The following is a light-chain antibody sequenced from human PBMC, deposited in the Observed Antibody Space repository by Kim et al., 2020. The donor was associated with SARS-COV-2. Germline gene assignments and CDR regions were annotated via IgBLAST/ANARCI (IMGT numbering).Light chain of an antibody. V-gene: IGKV1-9*01. CDR1: QGIKNY. J-gene: IGKJ4*01. CDR3: QQLQIYPPT. CDR2: DTS. Sequence: DIQLTQSPSFLSASVGDRVTITCRASQGIKNYLAWYQQKPGKAPKLLIHDTSTLQSGVPSRFSGSGSGTEFTLTISSLQPEDFATYSCQQLQIYPPTFGGGTKVDIK.